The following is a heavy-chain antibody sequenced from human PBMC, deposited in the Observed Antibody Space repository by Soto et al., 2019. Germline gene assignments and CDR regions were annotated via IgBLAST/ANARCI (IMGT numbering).Heavy chain of an antibody. D-gene: IGHD6-6*01. CDR3: ARDPRSSSSNYYFDY. V-gene: IGHV1-46*01. CDR1: GCTFTNYY. CDR2: INPNGDST. J-gene: IGHJ4*02. Sequence: ASVKVSCKASGCTFTNYYMHWVRQAPGQGPEWMGIINPNGDSTTYAQKFQGRVTMTRDTSTSTVYMELSSLRSEDTAVYYCARDPRSSSSNYYFDYWGQGTLVTVSS.